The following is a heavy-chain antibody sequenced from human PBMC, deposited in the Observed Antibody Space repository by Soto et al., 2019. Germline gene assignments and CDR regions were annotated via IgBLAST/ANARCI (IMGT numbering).Heavy chain of an antibody. CDR2: VYYSGST. V-gene: IGHV4-59*08. Sequence: SETLSLTCTVSGGSISSYYWSWIRQPPGKGLEWIGYVYYSGSTNYNPSLKSRVTISMDTSKNQFSLKLSSVTAADTAVYYCARHCSNGVCYVYWGQGTPVTVSS. CDR1: GGSISSYY. J-gene: IGHJ4*02. CDR3: ARHCSNGVCYVY. D-gene: IGHD2-8*01.